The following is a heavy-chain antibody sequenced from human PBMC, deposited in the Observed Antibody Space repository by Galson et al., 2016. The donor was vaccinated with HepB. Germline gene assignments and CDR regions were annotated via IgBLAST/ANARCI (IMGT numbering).Heavy chain of an antibody. V-gene: IGHV1-46*02. CDR1: GYTFNTYG. D-gene: IGHD1-26*01. CDR2: INPSGGAT. CDR3: ARNQGEGALGS. J-gene: IGHJ4*02. Sequence: SVKVSCKASGYTFNTYGVAWVRQAPGQGLEWMGIINPSGGATSYAQNFQGRVTMTRDTSTHTVYMDLSRLRSEDTAIYFCARNQGEGALGSWGQGTLVTVSA.